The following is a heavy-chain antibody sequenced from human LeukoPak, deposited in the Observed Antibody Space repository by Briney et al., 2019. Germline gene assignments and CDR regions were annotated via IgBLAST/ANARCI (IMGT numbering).Heavy chain of an antibody. CDR3: AREQAVEAGTPYFDY. CDR2: FDPEDGET. V-gene: IGHV1-24*01. CDR1: GYTLTELS. J-gene: IGHJ4*02. Sequence: ASVKVSCKVSGYTLTELSMHWVRQAPGKGLEWMGGFDPEDGETIYAQKFQVRVTMTRDTSTSTVYMELRSLRSEDTAVYYCAREQAVEAGTPYFDYWGQGTLVTVSS. D-gene: IGHD6-19*01.